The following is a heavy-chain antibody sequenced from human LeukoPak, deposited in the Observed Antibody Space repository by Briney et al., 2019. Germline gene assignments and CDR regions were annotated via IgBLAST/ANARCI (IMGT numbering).Heavy chain of an antibody. CDR3: ATPYYYDSSGYYQHDAFDI. CDR1: GGTFSSYA. J-gene: IGHJ3*02. Sequence: SVKVSCKASGGTFSSYAISWVRQAPGQGLEWMGGIIPIFGTANYAQKFQGRVTITADESTSTAYMELSSLRSEDTAVYYCATPYYYDSSGYYQHDAFDIWGQGTMVTVSS. CDR2: IIPIFGTA. V-gene: IGHV1-69*13. D-gene: IGHD3-22*01.